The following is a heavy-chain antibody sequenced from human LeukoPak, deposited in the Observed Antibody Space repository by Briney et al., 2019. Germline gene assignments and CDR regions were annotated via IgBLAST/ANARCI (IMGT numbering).Heavy chain of an antibody. V-gene: IGHV3-21*01. Sequence: PGGSLRLSCAASGFTFSSYSMNWVRQAPGKGLEWVSSTSSSSSYIYYADSVKGRFTISRDNAKNSLYLQMNSLRAEDTAVYYCARAGYSGYGAPGYYMDVWGKGTTVTVSS. CDR3: ARAGYSGYGAPGYYMDV. CDR1: GFTFSSYS. CDR2: TSSSSSYI. J-gene: IGHJ6*03. D-gene: IGHD5-12*01.